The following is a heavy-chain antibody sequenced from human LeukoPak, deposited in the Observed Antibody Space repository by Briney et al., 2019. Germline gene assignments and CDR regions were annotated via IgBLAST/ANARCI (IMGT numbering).Heavy chain of an antibody. D-gene: IGHD5-12*01. CDR3: ARDGVATTDY. J-gene: IGHJ4*02. V-gene: IGHV3-21*01. Sequence: GGSLRLSCAASGFTFSSYSMNWVCQAPGKGLEWVSSISSSSSYIYYADSVKGRFTISRDNAKNSLYLQMNSLRAEDTAVYYCARDGVATTDYWGQGTLVTVSS. CDR2: ISSSSSYI. CDR1: GFTFSSYS.